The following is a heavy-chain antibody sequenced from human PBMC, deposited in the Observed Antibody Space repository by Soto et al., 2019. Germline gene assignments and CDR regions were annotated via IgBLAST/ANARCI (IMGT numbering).Heavy chain of an antibody. CDR1: GYTFTGYY. D-gene: IGHD6-13*01. V-gene: IGHV1-2*04. Sequence: ASVKVSCKASGYTFTGYYMHWVRQAPGQGLEWMGWINPNSGGTNYAQKFQGWVTMTRDTSISTAYMELSRLRSDDTAVYYCARQWQAAAVKSLTPYYYYYYGMDVWGQGTTVTVSS. CDR3: ARQWQAAAVKSLTPYYYYYYGMDV. J-gene: IGHJ6*02. CDR2: INPNSGGT.